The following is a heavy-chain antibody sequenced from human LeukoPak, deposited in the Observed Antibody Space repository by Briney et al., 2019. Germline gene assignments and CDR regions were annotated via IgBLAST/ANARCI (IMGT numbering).Heavy chain of an antibody. Sequence: ASVKVSCKASGGTFSSYAISWVRQAPGQGLEWMGGIIPIFGTANYAQKLQGRVTITADESTSAAYMELSSLRSEDTAVYYCARDRSSGWYYFDYWGQGTLVTVSS. J-gene: IGHJ4*02. V-gene: IGHV1-69*13. CDR3: ARDRSSGWYYFDY. D-gene: IGHD6-19*01. CDR1: GGTFSSYA. CDR2: IIPIFGTA.